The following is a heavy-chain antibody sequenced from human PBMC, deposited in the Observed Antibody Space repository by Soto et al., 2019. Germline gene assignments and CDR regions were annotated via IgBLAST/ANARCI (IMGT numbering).Heavy chain of an antibody. V-gene: IGHV3-33*01. CDR2: IWYDGSNK. J-gene: IGHJ6*03. D-gene: IGHD3-10*01. CDR3: ARDSSGRCDQDYYSMDV. CDR1: GFTFSSYG. Sequence: QVQLVESGGGVVQPGRSLRLSCAASGFTFSSYGMHWVRQAPGKGLDWVAVIWYDGSNKYYADSVKGRFTISRDKSKNTLYLQMISLRAEDTAVYYCARDSSGRCDQDYYSMDVWGKGTTVTVSS.